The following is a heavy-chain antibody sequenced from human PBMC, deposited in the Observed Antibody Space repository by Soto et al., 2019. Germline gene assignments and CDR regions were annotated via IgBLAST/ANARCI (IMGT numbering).Heavy chain of an antibody. CDR1: GYTFTGYY. Sequence: QVQLVQSGAEVKKPGASVKVSCKASGYTFTGYYMHWVRQAPGQGLEWMGWINPNSGGTNYAQKFQGWVTMTRDTSISTAYMERSRLRSDDTAVYYCARDQGRRYCSSTSCSSMDVWGQGTTVTVSS. D-gene: IGHD2-2*01. J-gene: IGHJ6*02. CDR3: ARDQGRRYCSSTSCSSMDV. V-gene: IGHV1-2*04. CDR2: INPNSGGT.